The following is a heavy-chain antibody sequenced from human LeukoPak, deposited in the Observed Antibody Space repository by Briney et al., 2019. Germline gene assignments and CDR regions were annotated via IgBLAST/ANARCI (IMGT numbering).Heavy chain of an antibody. J-gene: IGHJ4*02. CDR3: ARINYYDSSGYEN. CDR1: GFTFSSYA. D-gene: IGHD3-22*01. Sequence: GGSLRLSCAASGFTFSSYAMSWVRQAPGKGLEWVSAISGSGGSTYYADSVKGRFTISRDNAKNTLYLQMNSLRAEDTAVYYCARINYYDSSGYENWGQGTLVTVSS. V-gene: IGHV3-23*01. CDR2: ISGSGGST.